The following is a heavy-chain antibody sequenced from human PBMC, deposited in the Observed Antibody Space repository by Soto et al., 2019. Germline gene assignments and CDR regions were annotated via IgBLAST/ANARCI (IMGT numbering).Heavy chain of an antibody. D-gene: IGHD3-22*01. J-gene: IGHJ4*02. CDR2: IDHTGTT. Sequence: PSEMLSLTCSVSGVAINSGDWWSWVRQSPGKGLEWVGEIDHTGTTHYQLSLKSRVTISVDNSKNQFSLRLNSVTAADAAIYYCARTRRGNSGHYYLSVFDYWGQG. V-gene: IGHV4-4*02. CDR1: GVAINSGDW. CDR3: ARTRRGNSGHYYLSVFDY.